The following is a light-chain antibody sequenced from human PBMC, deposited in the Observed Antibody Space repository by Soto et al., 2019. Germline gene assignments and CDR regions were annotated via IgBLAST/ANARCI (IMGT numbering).Light chain of an antibody. CDR1: QSVNGND. V-gene: IGKV3-20*01. J-gene: IGKJ4*01. Sequence: DIVLTQSPDTLSLSPGERATLSCRASQSVNGNDFAWYQQKPGQAPMLLIFGAFSRATGIPDKFSGSASGRDFTLTIDRLEPEDFAVYYCQQYGRSPLTFGGGTKVEIK. CDR3: QQYGRSPLT. CDR2: GAF.